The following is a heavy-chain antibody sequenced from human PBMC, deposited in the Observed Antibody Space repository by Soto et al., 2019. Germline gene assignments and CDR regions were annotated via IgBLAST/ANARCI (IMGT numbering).Heavy chain of an antibody. CDR2: ISGSGGST. V-gene: IGHV3-23*01. D-gene: IGHD5-18*01. CDR3: AKGFEGSWIHLWLPGAFDI. Sequence: EVQLLESGGGLVQPGGSLSLSCAASGFTFSSYAMSWVRQAPGKGLECVSGISGSGGSTYYADSVKGRFTISRDNSKNTLYLQMNSLRAEDTAVYYCAKGFEGSWIHLWLPGAFDIWGQGTKVTVSS. CDR1: GFTFSSYA. J-gene: IGHJ3*02.